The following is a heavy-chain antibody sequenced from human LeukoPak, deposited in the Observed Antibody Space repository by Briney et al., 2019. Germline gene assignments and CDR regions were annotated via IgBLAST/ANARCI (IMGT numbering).Heavy chain of an antibody. Sequence: ASVKVSFKASGYTFTGYYMHWVRQAPGQGLEWMGWINPNSGGTNYAQKFQGRVTMTRDTSISTAYMELSRLRSDDTAVYYCARALPRSWPPPTPFDYWGQGTLVTVSS. CDR1: GYTFTGYY. D-gene: IGHD2-2*01. J-gene: IGHJ4*02. CDR2: INPNSGGT. V-gene: IGHV1-2*02. CDR3: ARALPRSWPPPTPFDY.